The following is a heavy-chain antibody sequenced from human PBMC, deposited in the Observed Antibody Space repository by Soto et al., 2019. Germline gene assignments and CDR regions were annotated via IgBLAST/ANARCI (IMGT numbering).Heavy chain of an antibody. J-gene: IGHJ4*02. CDR2: ISGSGGST. CDR3: AKIPPGYSYGYFYIDY. CDR1: GFTFSSYA. D-gene: IGHD5-18*01. Sequence: GGSLRLSCAASGFTFSSYAMSWVRQAPGKGLEWVSAISGSGGSTYYADSVKGRFTISRDNSKNTLYLQMNSLRAEDTAVYYCAKIPPGYSYGYFYIDYSGQGTLVTVSS. V-gene: IGHV3-23*01.